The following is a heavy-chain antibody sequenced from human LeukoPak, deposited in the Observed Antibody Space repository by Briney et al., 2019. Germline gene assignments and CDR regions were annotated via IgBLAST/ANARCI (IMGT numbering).Heavy chain of an antibody. D-gene: IGHD2-15*01. CDR2: VDGDGTGT. Sequence: GGSLRLSCAASGFIFNNYWMHWVRQVPGKGLEWLSRVDGDGTGTSYADSVKGRFTISRDNAKNTLNLQMNSLRVEDTAVYYFATILEFGGQGTRVPVSS. J-gene: IGHJ4*02. CDR3: ATILEF. V-gene: IGHV3-74*01. CDR1: GFIFNNYW.